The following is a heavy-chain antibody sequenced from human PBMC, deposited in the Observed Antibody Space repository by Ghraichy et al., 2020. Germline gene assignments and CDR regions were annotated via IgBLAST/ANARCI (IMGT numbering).Heavy chain of an antibody. CDR1: GFTFSSYG. Sequence: SCAASGFTFSSYGMHWVRQAPGKGLEWVAVISSDGSNKYYAGSVKGLFTISRDHLKNTLYLQMNSLRPEDTAVYYCAKDYYDTTGPDYWGQGTLVTVSS. CDR2: ISSDGSNK. CDR3: AKDYYDTTGPDY. V-gene: IGHV3-30*18. J-gene: IGHJ4*02. D-gene: IGHD3-22*01.